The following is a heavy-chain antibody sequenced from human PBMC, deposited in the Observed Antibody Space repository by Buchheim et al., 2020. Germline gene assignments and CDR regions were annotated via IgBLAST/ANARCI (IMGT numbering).Heavy chain of an antibody. Sequence: QVQLVQSEAEVKKPGASVKVSCKASGYTFTSYDINWVRQAPGQGLEWMGWMNPNSGNTGYAQKFKGRITMTRNISISTDYMELSSLRSDDTAVYYCARGPGCISTSCPYYFDYWGQGTLVTVSS. V-gene: IGHV1-8*01. J-gene: IGHJ4*02. D-gene: IGHD2-2*01. CDR2: MNPNSGNT. CDR3: ARGPGCISTSCPYYFDY. CDR1: GYTFTSYD.